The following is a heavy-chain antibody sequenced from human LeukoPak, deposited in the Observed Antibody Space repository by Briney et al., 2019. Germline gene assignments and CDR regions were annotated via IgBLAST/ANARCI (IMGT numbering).Heavy chain of an antibody. CDR3: AKADYYVSSVYSLYYYYMDV. J-gene: IGHJ6*03. Sequence: GGSLRLSCAASGFTFSSYAMSWVRQAPGKGLEWVSVISGSGGSTYYADSVKGRFTISRDNSKNTLYLQMNSLRAEDTAIYYCAKADYYVSSVYSLYYYYMDVWGKGTTVTVSS. D-gene: IGHD3-22*01. CDR2: ISGSGGST. CDR1: GFTFSSYA. V-gene: IGHV3-23*01.